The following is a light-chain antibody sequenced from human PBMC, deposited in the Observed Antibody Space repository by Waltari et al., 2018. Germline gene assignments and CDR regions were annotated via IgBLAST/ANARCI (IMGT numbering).Light chain of an antibody. CDR2: GAS. J-gene: IGKJ3*01. CDR3: QQYDHWPPA. CDR1: QTIRSD. V-gene: IGKV3-15*01. Sequence: ETVMTQLPATLSVSPGERFIFSCRASQTIRSDLAWYQQKPGQSPRLLIYGASTRATAIPARFSGSGSGTEFTLTISSLQSEDFAFYYCQQYDHWPPAFGPGTKVDVK.